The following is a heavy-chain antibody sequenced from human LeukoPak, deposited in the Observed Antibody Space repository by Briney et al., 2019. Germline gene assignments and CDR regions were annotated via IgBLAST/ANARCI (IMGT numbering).Heavy chain of an antibody. J-gene: IGHJ4*02. Sequence: PSQTLSLTCAISGDSVSSNSAAWNWIRQSPSRGLEWLGRTYYRSKWYNDYAVSVKSRIIINPDTSKNQFSLQLNSVTPEDTAVYYCARGPSGYDSSGYYPTALDYWGQGTLVTVSS. CDR2: TYYRSKWYN. D-gene: IGHD3-22*01. CDR1: GDSVSSNSAA. V-gene: IGHV6-1*01. CDR3: ARGPSGYDSSGYYPTALDY.